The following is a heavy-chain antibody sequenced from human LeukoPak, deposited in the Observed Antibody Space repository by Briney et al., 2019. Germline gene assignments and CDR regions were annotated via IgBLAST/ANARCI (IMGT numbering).Heavy chain of an antibody. J-gene: IGHJ4*02. D-gene: IGHD6-19*01. CDR1: GYSFNSYW. V-gene: IGHV5-51*04. CDR2: IYPGDSDT. CDR3: ARSKSGWSHGGSDY. Sequence: EALKISCQCSGYSFNSYWIGWVRQMPGKGLEWMGIIYPGDSDTRYSPSFQREVTISADKPITTAFLQWSSLKASDTAMYYCARSKSGWSHGGSDYWGQGTLVTVSS.